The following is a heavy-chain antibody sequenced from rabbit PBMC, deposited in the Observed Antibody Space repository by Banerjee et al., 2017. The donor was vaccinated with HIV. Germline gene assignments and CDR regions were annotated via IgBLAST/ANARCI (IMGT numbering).Heavy chain of an antibody. Sequence: QSLEESGGDLVKPGASLTLSCKASGFTISTYGVSWVRQAPGKGLEWIGCIYSVNDITYYASWVNGRFSVSRENTQNTVYLQLSSLTAADTATYFCVRALYDRSNLWGPGTLVTVS. D-gene: IGHD1-1*01. CDR3: VRALYDRSNL. CDR2: IYSVNDIT. J-gene: IGHJ6*01. V-gene: IGHV1S7*01. CDR1: GFTISTYG.